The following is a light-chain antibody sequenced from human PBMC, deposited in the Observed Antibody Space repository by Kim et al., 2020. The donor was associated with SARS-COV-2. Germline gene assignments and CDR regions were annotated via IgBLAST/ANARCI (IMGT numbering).Light chain of an antibody. Sequence: QRFTISCTGSSSNIGAGYDVHWYQQLPGTAPKLLIYGNSNRPSGVPDRFSGSKSGTSASLAITGLQAEEEADYYCQSYDSSLSGYVFGTGTKVTVL. V-gene: IGLV1-40*01. CDR2: GNS. J-gene: IGLJ1*01. CDR1: SSNIGAGYD. CDR3: QSYDSSLSGYV.